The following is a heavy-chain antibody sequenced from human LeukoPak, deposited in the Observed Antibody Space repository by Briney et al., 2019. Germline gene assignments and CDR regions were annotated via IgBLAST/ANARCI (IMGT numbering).Heavy chain of an antibody. CDR1: GYTFISYA. Sequence: GASVKVSCKASGYTFISYAMNWVRQAPGQGLEWMGRINTNTGNPTYAQGFTGRFVFSLDTSVSTAYLQISSLKAEDTAVYYCARDQSSSWSNYYYMDVWGKGTTVTVS. J-gene: IGHJ6*03. D-gene: IGHD6-13*01. CDR3: ARDQSSSWSNYYYMDV. CDR2: INTNTGNP. V-gene: IGHV7-4-1*02.